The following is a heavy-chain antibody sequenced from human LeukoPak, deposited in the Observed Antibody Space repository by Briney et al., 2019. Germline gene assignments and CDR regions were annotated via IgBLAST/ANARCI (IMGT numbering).Heavy chain of an antibody. CDR2: IYYSGST. Sequence: SETLSLTCTVSGGSISSYYWSWIRQPPGKGLEWIGYIYYSGSTNYNPSLKSQVSSIDTSKNQFSLRLTSVTAADTAVYFCARQTGSGLFILPGGQGTLVTVSS. D-gene: IGHD3/OR15-3a*01. CDR1: GGSISSYY. V-gene: IGHV4-59*08. CDR3: ARQTGSGLFILP. J-gene: IGHJ4*02.